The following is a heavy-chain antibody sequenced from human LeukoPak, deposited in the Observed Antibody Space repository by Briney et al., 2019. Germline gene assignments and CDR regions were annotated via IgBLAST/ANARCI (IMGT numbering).Heavy chain of an antibody. CDR1: GGSISSGGYS. Sequence: PSETLSLTCAVSGGSISSGGYSWSWIRQPPGKGLEWIGYIYHRGSTYYNPSLKSRVTISVDRSKNQFSLKLSSVTAADTAVYYCARVAYDSSGYTFDYWGQGTLVTVSS. D-gene: IGHD3-22*01. CDR2: IYHRGST. J-gene: IGHJ4*02. CDR3: ARVAYDSSGYTFDY. V-gene: IGHV4-30-2*01.